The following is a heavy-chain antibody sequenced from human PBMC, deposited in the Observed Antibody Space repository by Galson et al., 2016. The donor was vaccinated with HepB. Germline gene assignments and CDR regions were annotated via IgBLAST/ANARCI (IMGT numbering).Heavy chain of an antibody. D-gene: IGHD3-22*01. CDR3: VVLSQFYYDCCDYWVFDY. Sequence: SLRLSCAASGFTFSKYAMSWVRQAPGKGLEWVSVMSGSGGITYYAQTVRGRFTISRDNAKNTLYLQMNSLRVEDTAVYYCVVLSQFYYDCCDYWVFDYWGQGTLVTVPS. CDR1: GFTFSKYA. J-gene: IGHJ4*02. CDR2: MSGSGGIT. V-gene: IGHV3-23*01.